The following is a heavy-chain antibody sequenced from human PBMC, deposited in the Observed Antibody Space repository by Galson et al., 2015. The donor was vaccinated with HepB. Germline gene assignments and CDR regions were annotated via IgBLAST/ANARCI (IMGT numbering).Heavy chain of an antibody. Sequence: SVKVSCKASGYTFTSYGISWVRQAPGQGLEWMGWISAYNGNTNYAQKLQGRVTMTTDTSTSTAYMELRSLRSDDTAVYYCARDSSSSYNYYYGMDVWGQGTTVTVSS. J-gene: IGHJ6*02. D-gene: IGHD6-6*01. CDR1: GYTFTSYG. V-gene: IGHV1-18*01. CDR2: ISAYNGNT. CDR3: ARDSSSSYNYYYGMDV.